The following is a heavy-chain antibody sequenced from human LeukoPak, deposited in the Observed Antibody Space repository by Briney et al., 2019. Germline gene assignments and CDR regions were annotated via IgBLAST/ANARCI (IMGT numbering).Heavy chain of an antibody. CDR2: IYYSGST. CDR1: GGSISSYY. V-gene: IGHV4-59*12. D-gene: IGHD3-10*01. J-gene: IGHJ3*01. CDR3: ARDYGEGFDV. Sequence: ASETLSLTCTVSGGSISSYYWSWIRQPPGKGLEWIGYIYYSGSTNYNTSLKSRVTISVDTSKNQFSLKLSSVTAADTAVYYCARDYGEGFDVWGQGTMVTVSS.